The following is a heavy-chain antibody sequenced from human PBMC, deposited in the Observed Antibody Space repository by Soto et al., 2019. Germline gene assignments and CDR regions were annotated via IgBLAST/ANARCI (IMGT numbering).Heavy chain of an antibody. Sequence: PGGSLRLSCAASGFTFSSYAMTWVRLAPAKGLEWVSIINSGGGSTYNADSVRGRFTISRDNPKNMLYLQMNSLRAEDTAIYYCAKDSHWAIISPTHDDSGHGTLVTVSS. CDR2: INSGGGST. CDR1: GFTFSSYA. D-gene: IGHD2-2*01. V-gene: IGHV3-23*01. CDR3: AKDSHWAIISPTHDD. J-gene: IGHJ4*01.